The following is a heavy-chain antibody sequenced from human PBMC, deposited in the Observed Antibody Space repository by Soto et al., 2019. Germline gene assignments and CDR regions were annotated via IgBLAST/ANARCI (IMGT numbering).Heavy chain of an antibody. CDR3: ARDPTYTTSSAFDY. CDR2: IYYSGST. V-gene: IGHV4-59*01. CDR1: GGSICSYY. J-gene: IGHJ4*02. Sequence: SETLSLTCTVSGGSICSYYWSWIRQPPGKGLEWIGHIYYSGSTNYNPSLKSRVTISLDTSKNQFSLKLTSVTAADTAMYYCARDPTYTTSSAFDYWGQGTLVTVSS. D-gene: IGHD6-6*01.